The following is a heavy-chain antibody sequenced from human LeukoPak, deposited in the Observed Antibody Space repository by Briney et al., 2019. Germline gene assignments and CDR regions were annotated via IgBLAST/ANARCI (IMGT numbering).Heavy chain of an antibody. D-gene: IGHD2-8*02. J-gene: IGHJ4*02. Sequence: GGSLRLSCAASGFTFSSYAMSWVRQAPGKGLEWVSAVSGSGANTYHSDSVRGRFTISRDNSKNTLHLQMNSLRAEDTAVFYCAKKPRDCSGGTWHSGGGFYFEYWGQGILVTVSS. CDR2: VSGSGANT. CDR3: AKKPRDCSGGTWHSGGGFYFEY. CDR1: GFTFSSYA. V-gene: IGHV3-23*01.